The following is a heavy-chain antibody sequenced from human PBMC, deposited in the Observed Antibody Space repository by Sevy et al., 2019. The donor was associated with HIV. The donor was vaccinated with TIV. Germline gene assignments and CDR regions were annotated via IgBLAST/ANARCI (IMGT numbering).Heavy chain of an antibody. Sequence: SETLSLTCAVYGGSFSGYYWSWIRQPPGKGLEWIGEINHSGGTNYNPSPKSRVTISVDTSKNQFSLKLSSVTAADTAVYYCARHCSGTSCSHAFDIWGQGTMVTVSS. CDR3: ARHCSGTSCSHAFDI. V-gene: IGHV4-34*01. J-gene: IGHJ3*02. CDR2: INHSGGT. D-gene: IGHD2-2*01. CDR1: GGSFSGYY.